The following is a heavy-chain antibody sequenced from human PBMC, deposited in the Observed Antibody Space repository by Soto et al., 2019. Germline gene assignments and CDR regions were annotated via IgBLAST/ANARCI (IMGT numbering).Heavy chain of an antibody. J-gene: IGHJ6*04. V-gene: IGHV4-39*07. CDR1: GCSISSSSYY. CDR2: IYYSGST. CDR3: ARDNRLPPYARGQMDV. D-gene: IGHD2-21*01. Sequence: ASETLSLXCTVSGCSISSSSYYWGWIRQPPGKGLEWIGSIYYSGSTYYNPSLKSRVTISVDTSKNQFSLKLSSVTAADTAVYYCARDNRLPPYARGQMDVWGKGTTLTVST.